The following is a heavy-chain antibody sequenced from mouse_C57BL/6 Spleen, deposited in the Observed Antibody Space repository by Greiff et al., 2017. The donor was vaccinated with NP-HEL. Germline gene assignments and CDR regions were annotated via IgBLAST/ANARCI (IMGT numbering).Heavy chain of an antibody. CDR3: ARDGVTTSLFDY. CDR1: GYAFSSSW. Sequence: QVQLQQSGPELVKPGASVKISCKASGYAFSSSWMNWVKQRPGKGLEWIGRIYPGDGDTNYNGKFKGKATLTADKSSSTAYMQLSSLTSEDSAVYFCARDGVTTSLFDYWGQGTTLTVSS. CDR2: IYPGDGDT. V-gene: IGHV1-82*01. J-gene: IGHJ2*01. D-gene: IGHD2-2*01.